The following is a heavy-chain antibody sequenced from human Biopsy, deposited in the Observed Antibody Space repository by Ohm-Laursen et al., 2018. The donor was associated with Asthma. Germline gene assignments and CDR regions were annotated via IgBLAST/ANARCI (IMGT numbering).Heavy chain of an antibody. J-gene: IGHJ4*02. D-gene: IGHD6-25*01. V-gene: IGHV3-30*03. CDR2: LSYNGNNK. CDR1: GFILSNYD. CDR3: ARGDWYGSVSNGY. Sequence: SLRLSCTASGFILSNYDMHWVRQAPGKGLEWVAVLSYNGNNKYYADSVRGRFTISRDNSENTLYLQMNSLRVEDTAVYYCARGDWYGSVSNGYWGQGTLVTVSA.